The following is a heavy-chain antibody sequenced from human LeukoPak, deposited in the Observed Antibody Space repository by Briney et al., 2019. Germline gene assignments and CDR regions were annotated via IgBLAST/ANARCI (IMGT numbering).Heavy chain of an antibody. D-gene: IGHD6-19*01. CDR1: GFTFSDYY. Sequence: GSLRLSCAASGFTFSDYYMSWIRQAPGKGLEWVSYISSSGSTIYYADSVKGRFTISRDNAKNSLYLQMNSLRAEDTAVYYCARDQRYLAVAGTWDYWGQGTLVTVSS. V-gene: IGHV3-11*01. J-gene: IGHJ4*02. CDR2: ISSSGSTI. CDR3: ARDQRYLAVAGTWDY.